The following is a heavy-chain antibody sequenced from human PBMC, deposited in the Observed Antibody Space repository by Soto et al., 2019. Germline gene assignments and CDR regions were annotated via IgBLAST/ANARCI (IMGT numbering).Heavy chain of an antibody. J-gene: IGHJ4*02. D-gene: IGHD3-9*01. CDR1: GGSVSSGSYY. CDR3: ARGFDWSLFL. CDR2: IYYSGST. V-gene: IGHV4-61*01. Sequence: PSETLSLTCTVSGGSVSSGSYYWSWIRQPPGKGLEWIGYIYYSGSTNYNPSLKSRVTISVDTSKNQFSLKLSSVTAADTAVYYCARGFDWSLFLWGQGTLVTVSS.